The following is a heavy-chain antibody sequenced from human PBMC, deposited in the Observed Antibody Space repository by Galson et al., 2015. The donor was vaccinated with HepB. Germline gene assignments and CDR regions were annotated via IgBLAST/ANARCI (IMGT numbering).Heavy chain of an antibody. J-gene: IGHJ6*03. CDR1: GFTFSSYS. CDR2: ISSSSSYI. Sequence: SLRLSCAASGFTFSSYSMNWVRQAPGKGLEWVSSISSSSSYIYYADSVKGRFTISRDNAKNSLYLQMNSLRAEDTAVYYCARDNYGPYYYYYMDVWGKGTTVTVSS. CDR3: ARDNYGPYYYYYMDV. D-gene: IGHD4-11*01. V-gene: IGHV3-21*01.